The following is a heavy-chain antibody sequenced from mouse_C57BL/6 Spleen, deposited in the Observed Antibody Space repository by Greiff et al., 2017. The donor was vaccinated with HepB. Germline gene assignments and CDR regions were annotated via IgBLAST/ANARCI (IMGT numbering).Heavy chain of an antibody. V-gene: IGHV5-16*01. CDR1: GFTFSDYY. D-gene: IGHD4-1*01. J-gene: IGHJ4*01. Sequence: DVKLVESEGGLVQPGSSMKLSCTASGFTFSDYYMAWVRQVPEKGLEWVANINYDGSSTYYLDSLKSRFIISRDNAKNMLYLQMSSLKSEDTATYYCARGLGREYYYAMDYWGQGTSVTVSS. CDR3: ARGLGREYYYAMDY. CDR2: INYDGSST.